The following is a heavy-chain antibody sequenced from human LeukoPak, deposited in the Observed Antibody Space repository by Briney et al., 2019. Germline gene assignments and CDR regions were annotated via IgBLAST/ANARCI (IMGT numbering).Heavy chain of an antibody. CDR1: GGSISSSSYY. Sequence: SETLSLTCTVSGGSISSSSYYWGWIRQPPGKGLEWIGSIYYSGSTYYNPSLKSRVTISVDTSRNQFSLKLSSVTAADTAVYYCARYLQQLANFDYWGQGTLVTVSS. CDR3: ARYLQQLANFDY. V-gene: IGHV4-39*01. CDR2: IYYSGST. D-gene: IGHD6-13*01. J-gene: IGHJ4*02.